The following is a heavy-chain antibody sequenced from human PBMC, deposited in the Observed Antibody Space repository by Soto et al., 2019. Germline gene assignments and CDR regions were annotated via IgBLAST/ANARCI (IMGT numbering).Heavy chain of an antibody. V-gene: IGHV4-39*01. Sequence: TSETLSLTCTVSGGSISSSSYYWGWIRQPPGKGLEWIGSIYYSGSTYYNPSLKSRVTISVDTSKNQFSLKLSSVTAADTAVYYCAGQDKVAYYGSGSPFDYWGQGTLVTVSS. CDR2: IYYSGST. J-gene: IGHJ4*02. CDR3: AGQDKVAYYGSGSPFDY. CDR1: GGSISSSSYY. D-gene: IGHD3-10*01.